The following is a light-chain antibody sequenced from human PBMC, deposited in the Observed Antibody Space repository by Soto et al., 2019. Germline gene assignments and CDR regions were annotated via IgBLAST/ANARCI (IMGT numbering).Light chain of an antibody. CDR1: QDISNY. Sequence: DIQMTQSPSSLSASVGDRVTITCQASQDISNYLNWYQQKPGKAPKLLIYDASKLETGVPSRFSGSGSRTDFTFTISSLQPEDIATYYCQHYDNLPPTFGGGTKVEIK. CDR3: QHYDNLPPT. J-gene: IGKJ4*01. V-gene: IGKV1-33*01. CDR2: DAS.